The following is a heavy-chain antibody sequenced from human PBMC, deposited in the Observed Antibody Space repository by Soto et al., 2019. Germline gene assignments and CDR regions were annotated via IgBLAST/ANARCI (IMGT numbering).Heavy chain of an antibody. CDR1: GFTVSSNY. Sequence: EVQLVETGGGLIQPGGSLRLSCAASGFTVSSNYMSWVRQAPGKGLEWVSVIYSGGSTYYADSVKGRFTISRDNSKNTLYLQMNSLRAEDTAVYYCARDRDSSTWYFDLWGRGTLFTVSS. V-gene: IGHV3-53*02. D-gene: IGHD3-22*01. J-gene: IGHJ2*01. CDR3: ARDRDSSTWYFDL. CDR2: IYSGGST.